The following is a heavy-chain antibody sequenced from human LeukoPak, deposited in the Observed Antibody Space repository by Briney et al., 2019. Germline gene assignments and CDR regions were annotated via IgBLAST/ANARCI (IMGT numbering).Heavy chain of an antibody. CDR2: IYYSGTT. J-gene: IGHJ3*02. CDR1: GGSISAYY. D-gene: IGHD2-15*01. CDR3: ARGRVALSPFDI. Sequence: PSETLSLTCTVSGGSISAYYWTWIRQPPGKGLEWIASIYYSGTTNYNPSLKSRVTISVDTSKSQFSLQVRSVTAADTAIYYCARGRVALSPFDIWGRGTMVTVSS. V-gene: IGHV4-59*01.